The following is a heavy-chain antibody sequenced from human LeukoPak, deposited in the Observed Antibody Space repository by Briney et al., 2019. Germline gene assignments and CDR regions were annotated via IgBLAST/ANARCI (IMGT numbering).Heavy chain of an antibody. CDR3: ARDRELGYFQH. CDR1: GYIFTDYY. Sequence: VASVKVSCKASGYIFTDYYMHWVRQAPGQGLEWIGWINPNRGGTKYAQKFQGRVTMTRDTSISTAYMELSRLRSDDTAVYYCARDRELGYFQHWGQGTLVTVSS. CDR2: INPNRGGT. V-gene: IGHV1-2*02. D-gene: IGHD1-26*01. J-gene: IGHJ1*01.